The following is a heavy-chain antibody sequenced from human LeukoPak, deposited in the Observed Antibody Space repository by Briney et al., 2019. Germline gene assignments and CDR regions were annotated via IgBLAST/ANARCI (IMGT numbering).Heavy chain of an antibody. CDR1: GFTFTTYA. Sequence: PGWSLRLSCAASGFTFTTYAMSGVRQAPGKGLEWVSAISGGGGKTYYTDSVKGRFTISRDNSKNMLYLQMNSLRAEDTAVYYCAKETARPAGVFENGGQGTRVTVSS. D-gene: IGHD1-14*01. CDR3: AKETARPAGVFEN. CDR2: ISGGGGKT. J-gene: IGHJ4*02. V-gene: IGHV3-23*01.